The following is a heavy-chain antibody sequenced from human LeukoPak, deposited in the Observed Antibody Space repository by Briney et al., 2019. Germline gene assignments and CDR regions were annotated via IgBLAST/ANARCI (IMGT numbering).Heavy chain of an antibody. CDR2: IYYSGNT. CDR1: GGSISSYY. Sequence: KASETLSLTCTVSGGSISSYYWSWIRQPPGKGPEWIGYIYYSGNTNYNPSLKSRVTISVDTSKNQFSLKLSSVTAADTAVYYCARGRGYAFDIWGQGTMVTVSS. CDR3: ARGRGYAFDI. V-gene: IGHV4-59*01. D-gene: IGHD1-26*01. J-gene: IGHJ3*02.